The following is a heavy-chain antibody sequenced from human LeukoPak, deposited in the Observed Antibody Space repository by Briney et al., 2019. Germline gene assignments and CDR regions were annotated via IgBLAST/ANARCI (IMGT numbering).Heavy chain of an antibody. CDR2: IYYSGST. J-gene: IGHJ1*01. D-gene: IGHD2-2*01. V-gene: IGHV4-39*07. CDR3: ARGGGYCGTTRCHVEYFQH. Sequence: TSETLSLTCTVSGGSISSSGYYWGWIRQPPGKGLEWIGSIYYSGSTYYNPSLKSRVTISVDTSKSQISLMLTSVAAEDTAIYYCARGGGYCGTTRCHVEYFQHWGQGSLVTVSS. CDR1: GGSISSSGYY.